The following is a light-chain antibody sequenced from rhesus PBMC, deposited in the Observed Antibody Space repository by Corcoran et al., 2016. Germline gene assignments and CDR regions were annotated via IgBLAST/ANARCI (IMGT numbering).Light chain of an antibody. CDR1: QGISNN. Sequence: DIQMTQSPSSLSASVGDTVTITCRASQGISNNLAWYQQRPGKVPSFLIYYASTLQSGFPSRFRGSGSGTDCTLTISSLQPEEFATYYCQHTYGIPPTFGQGTNVEIK. V-gene: IGKV1S14*01. CDR3: QHTYGIPPT. J-gene: IGKJ1*01. CDR2: YAS.